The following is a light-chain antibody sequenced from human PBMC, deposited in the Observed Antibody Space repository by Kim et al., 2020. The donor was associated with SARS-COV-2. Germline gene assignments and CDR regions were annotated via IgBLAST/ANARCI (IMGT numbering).Light chain of an antibody. CDR3: QQRSNWPPWT. V-gene: IGKV3-11*01. CDR1: QSVSSY. Sequence: PGERATLSCRASQSVSSYLAWYQQKPGEAPRLLIYDASNRATGIPARFSGSGSGTDFTLTISSLEPEDFAVYYCQQRSNWPPWTFGQGTKV. CDR2: DAS. J-gene: IGKJ1*01.